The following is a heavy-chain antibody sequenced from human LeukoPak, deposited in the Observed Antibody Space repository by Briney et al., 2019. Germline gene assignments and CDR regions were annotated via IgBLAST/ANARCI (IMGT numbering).Heavy chain of an antibody. CDR2: ISGSSGTI. CDR3: ARRSEFGVLYYMDV. J-gene: IGHJ6*03. CDR1: GFTFSTYS. Sequence: GGSLRLSCAASGFTFSTYSMNWVRQAPVKGLEWVSYISGSSGTIYYADSVKGRFTISRDNAKNSLYLQTNSLRAEDTAVYYCARRSEFGVLYYMDVWGKGTTVTVSS. V-gene: IGHV3-48*01. D-gene: IGHD3-16*01.